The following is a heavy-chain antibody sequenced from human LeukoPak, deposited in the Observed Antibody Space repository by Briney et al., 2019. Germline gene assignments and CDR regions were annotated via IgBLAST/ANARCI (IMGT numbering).Heavy chain of an antibody. Sequence: GGSLRLSCAASGFTFSSYAMHWVRQAPGEGLEWVAVISYDGSNKYYADSVKGRFTISRDNSKNTLYLQMNSLRAEDTAVYYCARDRQAAGIFDDYWGQGTLVTVSS. CDR2: ISYDGSNK. V-gene: IGHV3-30*04. CDR1: GFTFSSYA. D-gene: IGHD6-13*01. CDR3: ARDRQAAGIFDDY. J-gene: IGHJ4*02.